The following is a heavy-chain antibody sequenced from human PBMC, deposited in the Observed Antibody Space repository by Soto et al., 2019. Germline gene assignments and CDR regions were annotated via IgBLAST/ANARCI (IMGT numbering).Heavy chain of an antibody. J-gene: IGHJ4*02. CDR2: IIPILGIA. CDR3: AREGIAVAGRGDY. Sequence: QVQLVQSGAEVKKPGSSVKVSCKASGGTFSSYTISWVRQAPGQGLEWMGRIIPILGIANYAQKFQGRVTITADKSTSTAYMELSSLRSKDTAVYYCAREGIAVAGRGDYWGQGTLVTVSS. D-gene: IGHD6-19*01. V-gene: IGHV1-69*08. CDR1: GGTFSSYT.